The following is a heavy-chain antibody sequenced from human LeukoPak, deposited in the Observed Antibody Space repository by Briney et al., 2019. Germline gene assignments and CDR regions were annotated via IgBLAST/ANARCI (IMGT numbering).Heavy chain of an antibody. CDR1: GFTFSSYG. D-gene: IGHD3-10*01. V-gene: IGHV3-23*01. J-gene: IGHJ3*02. CDR2: ISPSGGTT. CDR3: AKGIWFGELFDAFDI. Sequence: GGSLRLSCAASGFTFSSYGMNWVRQAPGKGLEWVSGISPSGGTTYYTDSVKGRFTISRDNSQNTLYLQMNSLRAEDTAVYYCAKGIWFGELFDAFDIWGQGTMVTVSS.